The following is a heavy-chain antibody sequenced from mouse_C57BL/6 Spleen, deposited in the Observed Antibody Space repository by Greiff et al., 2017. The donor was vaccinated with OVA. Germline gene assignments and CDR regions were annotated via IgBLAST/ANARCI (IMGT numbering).Heavy chain of an antibody. CDR2: IWSGGST. CDR1: GFSLTSYG. J-gene: IGHJ3*01. CDR3: ARGPNYYGSSPWFAY. V-gene: IGHV2-2*01. D-gene: IGHD1-1*01. Sequence: VKLLESGPGLVQPSQSLSITCTVSGFSLTSYGVHWVRQSPEKGLEWLGVIWSGGSTDYNAAFISRLSISKDNSKSQVFFKMNSLQADDTAIYYCARGPNYYGSSPWFAYWGQGTLVTVSA.